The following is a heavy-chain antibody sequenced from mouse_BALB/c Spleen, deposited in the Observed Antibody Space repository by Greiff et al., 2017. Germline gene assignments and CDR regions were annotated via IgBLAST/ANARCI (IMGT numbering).Heavy chain of an antibody. J-gene: IGHJ2*01. Sequence: QVTLKVSGPGILQPSQTLSLTCSFSGFSLSTSGMGVSWIRQPSGKGLEWLAHIYWDDDKRYNPSLKSRLTISKDTSRNQVFLKITSVDTADTATYYCARRGHRYGPFDYWGQGTTLTVSS. V-gene: IGHV8-12*01. CDR3: ARRGHRYGPFDY. CDR2: IYWDDDK. CDR1: GFSLSTSGMG. D-gene: IGHD2-14*01.